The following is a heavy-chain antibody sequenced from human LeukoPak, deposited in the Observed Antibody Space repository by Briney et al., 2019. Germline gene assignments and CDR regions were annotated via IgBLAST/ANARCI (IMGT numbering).Heavy chain of an antibody. Sequence: ASVKVSCKVSGYTLTELSMHWVRQAPGKGLEWTGGFDPEDGETIYAQKFQGRVTMTEDTSTDTAYMELSSLRSEDTAVYYCATEVSPYYDFWSGYYMDVWGKGTTVTVSS. CDR3: ATEVSPYYDFWSGYYMDV. D-gene: IGHD3-3*01. CDR1: GYTLTELS. V-gene: IGHV1-24*01. J-gene: IGHJ6*03. CDR2: FDPEDGET.